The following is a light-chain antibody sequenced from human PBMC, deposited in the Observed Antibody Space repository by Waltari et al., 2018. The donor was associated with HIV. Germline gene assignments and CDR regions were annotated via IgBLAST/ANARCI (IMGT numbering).Light chain of an antibody. CDR2: DVS. CDR3: SSYTSSSTVV. V-gene: IGLV2-14*03. Sequence: QSALTQPASVSGSPGQSITISCTGTSSDVGAYNYVSWYQLHPGKAPKLMIYDVSNRPSGVSDRFSGSKSANTASRTISGLQAEDEAHYYCSSYTSSSTVVFGGGTKLTVL. J-gene: IGLJ2*01. CDR1: SSDVGAYNY.